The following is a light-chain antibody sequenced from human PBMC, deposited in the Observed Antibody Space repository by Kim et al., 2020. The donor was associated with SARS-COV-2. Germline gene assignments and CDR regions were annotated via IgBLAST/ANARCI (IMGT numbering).Light chain of an antibody. V-gene: IGLV3-1*01. CDR2: QDS. Sequence: SYELTQPPSVSVSPGQTASITCSGDKLGDKYACWYQQKPGQSPVLVIYQDSKRPSGIPARFSGSNSGNTATLTISGTQAMDEADYYCKAWDSSTAVFGGG. CDR3: KAWDSSTAV. CDR1: KLGDKY. J-gene: IGLJ3*02.